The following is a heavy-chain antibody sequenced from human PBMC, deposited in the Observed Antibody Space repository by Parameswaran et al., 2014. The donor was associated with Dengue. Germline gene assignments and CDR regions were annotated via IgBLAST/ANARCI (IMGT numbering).Heavy chain of an antibody. Sequence: RWIRQPPGKGLEWIGYIYYSGSTNYNPSLKSRVTISVDTSKNQFSLKLSSVTAADTAVYYCARAPSKVYDILTGYSLFDYWGQGTLVTVSS. D-gene: IGHD3-9*01. J-gene: IGHJ4*02. CDR3: ARAPSKVYDILTGYSLFDY. CDR2: IYYSGST. V-gene: IGHV4-59*01.